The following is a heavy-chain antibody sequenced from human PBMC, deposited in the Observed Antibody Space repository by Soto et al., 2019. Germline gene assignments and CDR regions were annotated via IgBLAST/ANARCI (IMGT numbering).Heavy chain of an antibody. D-gene: IGHD2-2*01. V-gene: IGHV3-21*04. J-gene: IGHJ4*02. Sequence: GSLRLSCVVYGFPFNNYGINWVRQAPGKGLEWVSTVSKSDYTYYSDLVKGRFTISRDNAKNTVSLQMNTLRAEDTAVYFCAREDSIIIPAVSDFWGQGTLVTVSS. CDR2: VSKSDYT. CDR3: AREDSIIIPAVSDF. CDR1: GFPFNNYG.